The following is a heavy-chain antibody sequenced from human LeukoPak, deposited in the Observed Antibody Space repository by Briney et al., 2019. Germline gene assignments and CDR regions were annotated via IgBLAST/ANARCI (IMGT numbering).Heavy chain of an antibody. D-gene: IGHD4-17*01. CDR2: ISSSSNYI. J-gene: IGHJ3*02. CDR1: GFTFSSYS. CDR3: ARARSDDYGDYYDAFDI. V-gene: IGHV3-21*01. Sequence: GGSLRLSCAASGFTFSSYSMNWVRQAPGKGLEWVSSISSSSNYIYYADSVKGRFTISRDNAKNSLYLQMNSLRAEDTAVYYCARARSDDYGDYYDAFDIWGQGTMVTVSS.